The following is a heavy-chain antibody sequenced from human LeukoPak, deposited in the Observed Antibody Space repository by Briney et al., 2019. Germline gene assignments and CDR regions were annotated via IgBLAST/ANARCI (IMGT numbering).Heavy chain of an antibody. CDR2: ISWNSGSI. CDR3: AKDTYYDILTPSSWFDP. CDR1: GFTFSSYG. D-gene: IGHD3-9*01. Sequence: TGGSLRLSCAASGFTFSSYGMHWVRQAPGKGLEWVSGISWNSGSIGYADSVKGRFTISRDNAKNSLYLQMNSLRAEDTALYYCAKDTYYDILTPSSWFDPWGQGTLVTVSS. V-gene: IGHV3-9*01. J-gene: IGHJ5*02.